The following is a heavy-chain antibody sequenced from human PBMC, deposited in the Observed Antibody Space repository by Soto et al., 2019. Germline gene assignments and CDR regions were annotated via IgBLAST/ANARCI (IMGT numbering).Heavy chain of an antibody. Sequence: PGGSLRLSCAASGFTFSDYYMSWIRQAPGKGLEWVSYISSSSSYTNYADSVKGRFTISRDNAKNSLYLQMNSLRAEDTAVYYCARGSLGYCSGGSCYFDYWGQGTLVTVSS. V-gene: IGHV3-11*06. J-gene: IGHJ4*02. CDR2: ISSSSSYT. CDR3: ARGSLGYCSGGSCYFDY. D-gene: IGHD2-15*01. CDR1: GFTFSDYY.